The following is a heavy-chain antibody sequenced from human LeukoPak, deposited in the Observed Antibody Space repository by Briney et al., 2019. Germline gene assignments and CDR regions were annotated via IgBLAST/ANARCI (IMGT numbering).Heavy chain of an antibody. Sequence: GGSLRLSCAASGFTFDDYTMHWVRHAPGKGLEWVSLISWDGGSTYYADSVKGRFTISRDNSKNSLYLQMNSLRTEDTALYYCAKDLDTGVGLNAFDIWGQGTMVTVSS. CDR2: ISWDGGST. J-gene: IGHJ3*02. V-gene: IGHV3-43*01. CDR1: GFTFDDYT. D-gene: IGHD5-18*01. CDR3: AKDLDTGVGLNAFDI.